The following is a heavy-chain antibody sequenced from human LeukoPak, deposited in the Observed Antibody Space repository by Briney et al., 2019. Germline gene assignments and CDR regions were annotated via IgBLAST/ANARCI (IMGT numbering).Heavy chain of an antibody. V-gene: IGHV4-61*02. D-gene: IGHD4-17*01. CDR1: GGSISSSSYY. CDR2: IYGSGST. J-gene: IGHJ2*01. Sequence: SQTLSLTCTVSGGSISSSSYYWGWLRQPAGTGREWVVRIYGSGSTNYNPSLKSRITISVDTPKNQFSLRLSSVTAADTAVYYCESSVTTSDWYFDLWGRGTLVTVSS. CDR3: ESSVTTSDWYFDL.